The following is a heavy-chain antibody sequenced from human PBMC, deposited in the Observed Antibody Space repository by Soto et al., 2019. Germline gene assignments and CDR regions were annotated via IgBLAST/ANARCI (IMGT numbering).Heavy chain of an antibody. V-gene: IGHV3-66*01. D-gene: IGHD3-10*01. CDR1: GFTVSSHY. Sequence: EVQLVESGGGLVQPGGSLRLSCAAYGFTVSSHYINWVRQAPGKGLDWVSVIYNSGTSFYADSVKGRFTVSRDTAKNSVFLQMSSLRAEDTAVYFCARGTWIVRGLIPDAFDIWGQGTMVTVSS. J-gene: IGHJ3*02. CDR2: IYNSGTS. CDR3: ARGTWIVRGLIPDAFDI.